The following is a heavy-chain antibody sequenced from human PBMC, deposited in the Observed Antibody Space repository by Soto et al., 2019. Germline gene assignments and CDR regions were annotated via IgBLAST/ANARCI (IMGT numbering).Heavy chain of an antibody. V-gene: IGHV1-24*01. D-gene: IGHD3-10*01. CDR3: ATAAGYGSGSYYHYGMDV. J-gene: IGHJ6*02. CDR2: FDPEDGET. CDR1: GYTLTELS. Sequence: ASVKVSGKVSGYTLTELSMHWVRQAPGKGLEWMGGFDPEDGETIYAQKFQGRVTMTEDTSTDTAYMELSSLRSEDTAVYYCATAAGYGSGSYYHYGMDVWGQGTTVTVSS.